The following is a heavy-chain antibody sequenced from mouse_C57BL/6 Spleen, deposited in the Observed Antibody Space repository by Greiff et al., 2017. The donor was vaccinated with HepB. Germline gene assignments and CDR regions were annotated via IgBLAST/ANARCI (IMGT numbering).Heavy chain of an antibody. CDR2: IDPSDSYT. CDR3: ARSDYYGSSYYYFDY. CDR1: GYTFTSYW. D-gene: IGHD1-1*01. J-gene: IGHJ2*01. V-gene: IGHV1-50*01. Sequence: QVQLKQPGAELVKPGASVKLSCKASGYTFTSYWMQWVKQRPGQGLEWIGEIDPSDSYTNYNQKFKGKATLTVDTSSSTAYMQLSSLTSEDSAVYYCARSDYYGSSYYYFDYWGQGTTLTVSS.